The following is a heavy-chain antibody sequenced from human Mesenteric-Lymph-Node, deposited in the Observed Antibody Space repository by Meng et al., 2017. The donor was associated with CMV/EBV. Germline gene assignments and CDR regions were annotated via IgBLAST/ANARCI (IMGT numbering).Heavy chain of an antibody. CDR1: GFTFSDYY. J-gene: IGHJ3*02. D-gene: IGHD1-26*01. V-gene: IGHV3-11*04. Sequence: GGSLRLSCAASGFTFSDYYMTWMRQAPGKGLEWISYISSSGNTIYYADSVKGRLTISRDNAKNSLYLQMNSLRAEDTAVYYCARDIVGASLGAFDIWGLGTVVTVSS. CDR3: ARDIVGASLGAFDI. CDR2: ISSSGNTI.